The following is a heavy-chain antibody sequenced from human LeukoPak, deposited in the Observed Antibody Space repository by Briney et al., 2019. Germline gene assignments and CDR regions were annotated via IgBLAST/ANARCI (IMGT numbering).Heavy chain of an antibody. Sequence: GGSLRLSCAASGFTFSSYSMNWVRQAPGKGLEWVSTVSDSGGSTYYAVSVKGRFTISRDNPKNTLYLQMNSLRAEDTAIYYCAKDWDRSGGYYFDSWGQGTLVTVSS. D-gene: IGHD1-26*01. J-gene: IGHJ4*02. V-gene: IGHV3-23*01. CDR1: GFTFSSYS. CDR3: AKDWDRSGGYYFDS. CDR2: VSDSGGST.